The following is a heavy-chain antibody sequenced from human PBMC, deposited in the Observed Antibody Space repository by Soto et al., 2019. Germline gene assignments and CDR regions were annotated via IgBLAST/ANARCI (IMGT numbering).Heavy chain of an antibody. CDR3: ARVVASSGFGWFDP. D-gene: IGHD3-22*01. Sequence: PSETLSLTCSVSGGSISSYYWSWIRQHPGKGLEWIGYIYYSGSTYYNPSLKSRVTISVDTSKNQFSLKLSSVTAADTAVYYCARVVASSGFGWFDPWGQGTLVTVSS. CDR2: IYYSGST. J-gene: IGHJ5*02. CDR1: GGSISSYY. V-gene: IGHV4-59*06.